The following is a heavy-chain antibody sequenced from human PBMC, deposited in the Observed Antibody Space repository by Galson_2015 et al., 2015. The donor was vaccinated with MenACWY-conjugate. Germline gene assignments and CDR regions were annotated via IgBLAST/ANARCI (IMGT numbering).Heavy chain of an antibody. CDR1: GFTFNNYW. CDR2: IKDDGSFS. J-gene: IGHJ4*02. Sequence: SLRLSCAASGFTFNNYWMHWVRQPPGKGLEWISYIKDDGSFSNYADSVKGRCTIPTDNAKNMVYLQMDGLGDEDTAVYFCARDNNGSFDAWGQGTLVTGSS. V-gene: IGHV3-74*01. CDR3: ARDNNGSFDA. D-gene: IGHD1/OR15-1a*01.